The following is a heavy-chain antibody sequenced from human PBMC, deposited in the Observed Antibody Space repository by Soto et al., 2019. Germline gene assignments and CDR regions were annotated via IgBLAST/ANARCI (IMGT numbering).Heavy chain of an antibody. CDR3: SRDLGFSSSKALDF. J-gene: IGHJ4*02. CDR2: ISPYNGNA. D-gene: IGHD6-6*01. Sequence: ASVKVSCKASGYGFTIYGLSWVRQAPGQGLEWMAWISPYNGNANYAQKFQDRVSMTTDTSTSTAYMELRSLRSDDTAVYYCSRDLGFSSSKALDFWGQGTLGTVSS. CDR1: GYGFTIYG. V-gene: IGHV1-18*01.